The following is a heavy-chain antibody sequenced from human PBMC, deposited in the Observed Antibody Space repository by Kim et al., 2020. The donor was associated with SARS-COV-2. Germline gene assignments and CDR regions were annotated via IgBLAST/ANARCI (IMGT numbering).Heavy chain of an antibody. CDR2: INHSGST. D-gene: IGHD6-13*01. J-gene: IGHJ4*02. CDR3: ARAYSSSWLKKNIRYDY. V-gene: IGHV4-34*01. CDR1: GGSFSGYY. Sequence: SETLSLTCAVYGGSFSGYYWSWIRQPPGKGLEWIGEINHSGSTNYNPSLKSRVTISVDTSKNQFSLKLSSVTAADTAVYYCARAYSSSWLKKNIRYDYWGQGTLVTVSS.